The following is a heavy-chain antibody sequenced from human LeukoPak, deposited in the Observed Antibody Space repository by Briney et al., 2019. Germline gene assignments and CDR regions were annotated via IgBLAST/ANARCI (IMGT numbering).Heavy chain of an antibody. CDR1: GFTFSNYA. CDR3: SFWSVRTPPRGFGYFDY. J-gene: IGHJ4*02. D-gene: IGHD3-10*01. V-gene: IGHV3-64D*06. Sequence: QPGGSLRLSCSGSGFTFSNYAMHWVRQAPGKGLQYVSAISSDGGSTYYADSVKARFTISRDNSKNTLYLQMSSLRDEDTAVYYCSFWSVRTPPRGFGYFDYWGQGTQVTVSS. CDR2: ISSDGGST.